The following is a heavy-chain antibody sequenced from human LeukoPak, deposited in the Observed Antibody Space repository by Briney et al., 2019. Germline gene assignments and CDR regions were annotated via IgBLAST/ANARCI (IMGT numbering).Heavy chain of an antibody. V-gene: IGHV4-34*01. CDR3: ARRAGDFWSGYYRFDFGNWFDP. CDR2: INHSGST. J-gene: IGHJ5*02. D-gene: IGHD3-3*01. Sequence: SETLSLTCAVYGGSFSGYYWSWIRQPPGKGLEWIGEINHSGSTNYNPSLKSRVTISVDTSKNQFSLKLSSVTAADTAVYYCARRAGDFWSGYYRFDFGNWFDPGGQGTLVTVSS. CDR1: GGSFSGYY.